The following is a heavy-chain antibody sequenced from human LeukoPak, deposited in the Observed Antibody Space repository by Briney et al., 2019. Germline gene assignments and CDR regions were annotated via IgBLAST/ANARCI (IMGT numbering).Heavy chain of an antibody. CDR2: ISSSSSYI. Sequence: GGSLRLSCAASGFTFSSYSMNWVRQAPGRGLEWVSSISSSSSYIYYADSVKGRFTISRDNAKNSLYLQMNSLRAEDTAVYYCARVKYSSGSNWFDPWGQGTLVTVSS. J-gene: IGHJ5*02. V-gene: IGHV3-21*01. CDR1: GFTFSSYS. CDR3: ARVKYSSGSNWFDP. D-gene: IGHD6-19*01.